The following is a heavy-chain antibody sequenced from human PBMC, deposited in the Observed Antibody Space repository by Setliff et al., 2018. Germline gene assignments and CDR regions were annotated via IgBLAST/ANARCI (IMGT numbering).Heavy chain of an antibody. CDR3: ARDLTGGSYGDLDY. D-gene: IGHD1-26*01. V-gene: IGHV3-7*01. J-gene: IGHJ4*02. Sequence: GGSLRLSCAASGFTFSTYWMSWVRQAPGKGLEWVANIKQDGSEKYYVDSVKGRFTISRDNAKNSLYLQMNSLRAEDTAVYYCARDLTGGSYGDLDYWGQGTLVTVSS. CDR2: IKQDGSEK. CDR1: GFTFSTYW.